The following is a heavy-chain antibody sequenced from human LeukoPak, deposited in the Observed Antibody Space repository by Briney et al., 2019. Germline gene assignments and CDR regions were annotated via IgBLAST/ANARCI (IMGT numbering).Heavy chain of an antibody. CDR1: GGSISSSNW. CDR3: ARAGARVAARLNWFDP. Sequence: PSETLSLTCAVSGGSISSSNWWSWVRQPPGKGLEWIGEIYHSGSTNYNPSLKSRVTISVDKSKNQFSLKLSSVTAADTAVYYCARAGARVAARLNWFDPWGQGTLVTVSS. D-gene: IGHD6-6*01. J-gene: IGHJ5*02. V-gene: IGHV4-4*02. CDR2: IYHSGST.